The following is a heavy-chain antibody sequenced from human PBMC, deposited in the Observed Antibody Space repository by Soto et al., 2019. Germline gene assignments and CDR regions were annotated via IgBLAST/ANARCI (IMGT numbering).Heavy chain of an antibody. D-gene: IGHD2-2*01. CDR3: ARGLRGRYCSSTSCPRGHYYYYMDA. CDR1: GYTFTSYD. V-gene: IGHV1-8*01. Sequence: ASVKVSCKASGYTFTSYDINWVRQATGQGLEWMGWMNPNSGNTGYAQKFQGRVTMTRNTSISTAYMELSSLRSEDTAVYYCARGLRGRYCSSTSCPRGHYYYYMDAWGKGTTVTVSS. J-gene: IGHJ6*03. CDR2: MNPNSGNT.